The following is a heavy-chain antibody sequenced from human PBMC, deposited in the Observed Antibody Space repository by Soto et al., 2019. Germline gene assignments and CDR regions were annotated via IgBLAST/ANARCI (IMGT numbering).Heavy chain of an antibody. D-gene: IGHD2-2*01. CDR2: IYYSGST. CDR1: GGSISSSSYY. V-gene: IGHV4-39*01. J-gene: IGHJ6*03. CDR3: ARRDCSSTSCYFSYSYMDV. Sequence: QLQLQESGPGLVKPSETLSLTCTVSGGSISSSSYYWGWIRQPPGKGLEWIGSIYYSGSTYYNPSLKSRVTIAVDTSKTQFSLKLSSVTAADTAVYYCARRDCSSTSCYFSYSYMDVWGKGTTVTVSS.